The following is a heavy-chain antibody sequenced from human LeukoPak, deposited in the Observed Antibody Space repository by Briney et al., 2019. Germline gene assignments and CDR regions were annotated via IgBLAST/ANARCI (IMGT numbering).Heavy chain of an antibody. Sequence: GGSLRLSCAASGFTFGSYAMHWVRQAPGKGLEWVAVISYDGSNKYYADSVKGRFTISRDNSKNTLYLQMNSLRAEDTAVYYCAKHRYGYGLDYWGQGTLVTVSS. V-gene: IGHV3-30-3*02. J-gene: IGHJ4*02. CDR1: GFTFGSYA. D-gene: IGHD5-18*01. CDR3: AKHRYGYGLDY. CDR2: ISYDGSNK.